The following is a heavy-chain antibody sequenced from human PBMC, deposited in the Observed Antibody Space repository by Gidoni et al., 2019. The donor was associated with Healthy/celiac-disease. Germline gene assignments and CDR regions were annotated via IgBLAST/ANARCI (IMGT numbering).Heavy chain of an antibody. Sequence: EVQLVESGGGLVQPGGSLRLACAVSGFPFSSYAMRWVRQAPGKGLEWVSAISGSGGSTYYADSVKGRFTISRDNSKNTLYLQMNSLRAEDTAVYYCAKDQDFWSGYYDYWGQGTLVTVSS. D-gene: IGHD3-3*01. CDR3: AKDQDFWSGYYDY. J-gene: IGHJ4*02. CDR2: ISGSGGST. CDR1: GFPFSSYA. V-gene: IGHV3-23*04.